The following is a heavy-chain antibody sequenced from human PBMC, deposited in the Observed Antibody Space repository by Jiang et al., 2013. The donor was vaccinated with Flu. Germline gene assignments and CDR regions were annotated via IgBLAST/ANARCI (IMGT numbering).Heavy chain of an antibody. V-gene: IGHV4-59*01. CDR2: IFYTGST. CDR1: GGSISRNF. J-gene: IGHJ3*02. Sequence: GPGLVKASETLYLTCSVSGGSISRNFWHWIRQPPGKGLEWIGYIFYTGSTNYNPSLKSRVTMSVDTSKNQFSLELTSVTAADTAVYYCARDESEFWNSAPFDIWGQGSLVTVSS. CDR3: ARDESEFWNSAPFDI. D-gene: IGHD3-3*01.